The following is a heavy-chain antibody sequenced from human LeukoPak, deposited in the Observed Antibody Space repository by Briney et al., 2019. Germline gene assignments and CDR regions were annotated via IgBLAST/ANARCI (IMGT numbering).Heavy chain of an antibody. V-gene: IGHV3-30*04. CDR2: LSYDGDNE. CDR1: GFTFSSYA. CDR3: ARYVRSYYDSEREPFDY. Sequence: GGSLRLSCVASGFTFSSYAMHWVRQAPGRGLEWVAVLSYDGDNEYYADSVKGRFTISRDDSKSTLYLQMHSLRAEDTAVYYCARYVRSYYDSEREPFDYWGQGTLVTVSS. D-gene: IGHD1-26*01. J-gene: IGHJ4*02.